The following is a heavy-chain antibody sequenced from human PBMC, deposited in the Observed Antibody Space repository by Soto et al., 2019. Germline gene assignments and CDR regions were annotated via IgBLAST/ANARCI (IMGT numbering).Heavy chain of an antibody. V-gene: IGHV1-69*06. J-gene: IGHJ6*02. Sequence: QVQLVQSGAEVKKPGSSVKVSCKASGGTFSSYAISWVRQAPGQGLEWMGGIIPIFGTANYAQKFQGRVTITADKSTSKAYMELSSLRSEDTAVYYCARGIHPRRGYYYYGMDVWGQGTTVTVSS. CDR2: IIPIFGTA. D-gene: IGHD3-10*01. CDR1: GGTFSSYA. CDR3: ARGIHPRRGYYYYGMDV.